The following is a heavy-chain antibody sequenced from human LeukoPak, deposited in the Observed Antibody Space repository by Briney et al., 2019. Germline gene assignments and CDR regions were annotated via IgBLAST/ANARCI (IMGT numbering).Heavy chain of an antibody. CDR2: IYSSGST. CDR3: ARGGDYDTSAYQVGIPIDS. V-gene: IGHV4-30-4*01. Sequence: PSETLSLTCTVSGGSISSGDYYWSWIRQSPGKGLEWIGYIYSSGSTYYNPALKSRLTMSVDTSKNRFSLKLTSAAAADTAVYFCARGGDYDTSAYQVGIPIDSWGQGTLVTVSS. J-gene: IGHJ4*02. CDR1: GGSISSGDYY. D-gene: IGHD3-22*01.